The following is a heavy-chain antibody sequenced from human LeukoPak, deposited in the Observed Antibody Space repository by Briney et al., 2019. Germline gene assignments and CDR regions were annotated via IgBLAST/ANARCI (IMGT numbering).Heavy chain of an antibody. Sequence: GGSLRLSCAASGFTFSSYDMHWVRQATGKGLEWVSAIGTAGDTYYPGSVKGRFTISRENAKNSLYLQMNSLRAGDTAVYYRARVKRYYYDSSGYYDYWGQGTLVTVSS. CDR2: IGTAGDT. D-gene: IGHD3-22*01. J-gene: IGHJ4*02. CDR3: ARVKRYYYDSSGYYDY. V-gene: IGHV3-13*01. CDR1: GFTFSSYD.